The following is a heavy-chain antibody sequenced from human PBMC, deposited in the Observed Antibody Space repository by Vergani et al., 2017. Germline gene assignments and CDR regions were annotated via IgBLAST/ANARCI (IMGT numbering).Heavy chain of an antibody. CDR3: ARENSCSSTSCYTLYYYYYYGMDV. CDR1: GFTFSDYY. J-gene: IGHJ6*02. Sequence: VQLLESGGGLVQPGGSLRLSCAASGFTFSDYYMSWIRQAPGKGLEWVSYISSSGSTIYYADSVKGRFTISRDNAKNSLYLQMNSLRAEDTAVYYCARENSCSSTSCYTLYYYYYYGMDVWGQGTTVTVSS. CDR2: ISSSGSTI. D-gene: IGHD2-2*02. V-gene: IGHV3-11*04.